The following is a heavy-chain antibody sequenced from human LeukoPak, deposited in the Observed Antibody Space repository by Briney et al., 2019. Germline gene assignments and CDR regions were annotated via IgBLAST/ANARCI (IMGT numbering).Heavy chain of an antibody. D-gene: IGHD7-27*01. J-gene: IGHJ4*02. V-gene: IGHV3-74*01. CDR2: VNRDANST. CDR3: ARDWGLDY. Sequence: GGSLRLSCAASGFTFSSYWMHWVRQAPGKGLVWVSRVNRDANSTSYADSVKGRFTISRDNAKNTLYLQMNSLRAEDTAVYYCARDWGLDYWGQETLVTVSS. CDR1: GFTFSSYW.